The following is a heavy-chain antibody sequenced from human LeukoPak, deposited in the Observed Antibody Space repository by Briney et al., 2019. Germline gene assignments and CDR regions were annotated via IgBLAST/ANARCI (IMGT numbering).Heavy chain of an antibody. CDR2: ISAYNGNT. CDR3: ARVYGSGSYFSGDAFDI. V-gene: IGHV1-18*01. Sequence: GASVKVSCKASGYTFTSYGISWVRQAPGQGLEWMGWISAYNGNTNYAQKLQGRVTMTTDTSTSTAYMELRSPRSDDTAVYYCARVYGSGSYFSGDAFDIWGQGTMVTVSS. J-gene: IGHJ3*02. CDR1: GYTFTSYG. D-gene: IGHD3-10*01.